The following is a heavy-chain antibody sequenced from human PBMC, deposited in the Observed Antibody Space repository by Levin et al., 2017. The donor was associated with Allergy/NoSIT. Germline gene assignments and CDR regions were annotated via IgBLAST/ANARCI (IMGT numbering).Heavy chain of an antibody. Sequence: GESLKISCAASGFTFSSYYMNWVRQAPGKGLEWVSSISTSSGYIYYADSLKGRFTISRDNATNSLFLQMSSLRAEDTAVHYCARGNDYTDYVIDYWGQGTLVTVSS. J-gene: IGHJ4*02. CDR2: ISTSSGYI. V-gene: IGHV3-21*01. CDR1: GFTFSSYY. D-gene: IGHD4-11*01. CDR3: ARGNDYTDYVIDY.